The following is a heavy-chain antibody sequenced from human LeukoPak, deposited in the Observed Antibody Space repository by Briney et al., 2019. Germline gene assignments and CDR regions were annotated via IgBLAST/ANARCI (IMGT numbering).Heavy chain of an antibody. CDR3: ARDWGYCSGGSCYAMEF. D-gene: IGHD2-15*01. CDR2: INAGNGNT. Sequence: GASVKVPCKASGYTFTSYAMHWVRQAPGQRLEWMGWINAGNGNTKYSQKFQGRVTITRDTSASIAYMELSSLRSEDTAVYYCARDWGYCSGGSCYAMEFWGQGTLVTVSS. CDR1: GYTFTSYA. J-gene: IGHJ4*02. V-gene: IGHV1-3*01.